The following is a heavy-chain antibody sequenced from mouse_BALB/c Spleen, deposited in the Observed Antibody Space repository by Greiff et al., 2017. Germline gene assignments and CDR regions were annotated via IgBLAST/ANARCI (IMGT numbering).Heavy chain of an antibody. V-gene: IGHV5-6-5*01. Sequence: DVKLVESGGGLVKPGGSLKLSCAASGFTFSSYAMSWVRQTPEKRLEWVASISSGGSTYYPDSVKGRFTISRDNARNILYLQMSSLRSEDTAMYYCARGYGSSYAMDYWGQGTSVTVSS. J-gene: IGHJ4*01. CDR3: ARGYGSSYAMDY. CDR1: GFTFSSYA. D-gene: IGHD1-1*01. CDR2: ISSGGST.